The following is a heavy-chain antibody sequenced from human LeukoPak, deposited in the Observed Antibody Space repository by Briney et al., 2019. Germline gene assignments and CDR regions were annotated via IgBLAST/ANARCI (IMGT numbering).Heavy chain of an antibody. J-gene: IGHJ4*02. CDR1: GYTFTSYG. V-gene: IGHV1-18*01. CDR3: ARARTLYYYGSGSYAN. D-gene: IGHD3-10*01. CDR2: IGAYNGDT. Sequence: ASVKVSCKASGYTFTSYGINWVRQAPGQGLEWMGWIGAYNGDTNYAQKLQGRVTMTTDTSTSTAYMELRSLRSDDTAVYYCARARTLYYYGSGSYANWGQGTLVTVSS.